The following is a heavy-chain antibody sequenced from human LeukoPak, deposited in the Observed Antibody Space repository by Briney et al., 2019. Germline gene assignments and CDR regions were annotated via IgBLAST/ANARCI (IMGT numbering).Heavy chain of an antibody. CDR3: ARGRWGSGLDAFDI. D-gene: IGHD6-19*01. CDR2: ISSSSSYI. CDR1: GFTFSSYS. Sequence: PGGSLRLSCAASGFTFSSYSMNWVRQAPGKGLEWVSSISSSSSYIYYADSVKGRFTISRDNAKNSLYLQMNSLRAEDTAVHYCARGRWGSGLDAFDIWGQGTMVTVSS. V-gene: IGHV3-21*01. J-gene: IGHJ3*02.